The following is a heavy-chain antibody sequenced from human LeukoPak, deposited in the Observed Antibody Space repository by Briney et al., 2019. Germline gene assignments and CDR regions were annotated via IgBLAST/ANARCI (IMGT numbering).Heavy chain of an antibody. Sequence: SETLSLTYTVSGGSISSGGYDWSWIRQHPGKGLEWIGYIYYSGSTYYNPSLKSRVTISVDTSKNQFSLKLSSVTAADTAVYYCARVSINYYDSSGYYTVYFDYWGQGTLVTVSS. CDR2: IYYSGST. D-gene: IGHD3-22*01. J-gene: IGHJ4*02. CDR1: GGSISSGGYD. V-gene: IGHV4-31*03. CDR3: ARVSINYYDSSGYYTVYFDY.